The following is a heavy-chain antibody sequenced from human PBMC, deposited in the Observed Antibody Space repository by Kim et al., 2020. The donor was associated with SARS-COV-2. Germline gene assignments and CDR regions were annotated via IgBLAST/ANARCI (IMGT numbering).Heavy chain of an antibody. V-gene: IGHV1-69*02. CDR3: ARCAAGSTSYYYYGMDV. Sequence: FQGRVTITADKSTSTAYMELSSLRSEDTAVYYCARCAAGSTSYYYYGMDVWGQGTTVTVSS. D-gene: IGHD6-19*01. J-gene: IGHJ6*02.